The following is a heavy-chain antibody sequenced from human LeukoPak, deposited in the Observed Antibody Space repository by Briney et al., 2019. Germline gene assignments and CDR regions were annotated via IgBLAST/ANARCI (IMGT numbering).Heavy chain of an antibody. D-gene: IGHD6-13*01. CDR2: IYYSGST. Sequence: SETLPLTCTVSGGSISSSSYYWGWIRQPPGKGLEWIGSIYYSGSTYYNPSLKSRVTISVDTSKNQFSLKLSSVTAADTAVYYCARSREKNDAFDIWGQGTMVTVSS. CDR3: ARSREKNDAFDI. J-gene: IGHJ3*02. V-gene: IGHV4-39*07. CDR1: GGSISSSSYY.